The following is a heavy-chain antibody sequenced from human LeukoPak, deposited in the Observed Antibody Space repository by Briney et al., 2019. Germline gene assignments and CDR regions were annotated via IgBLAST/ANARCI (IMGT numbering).Heavy chain of an antibody. CDR2: IYCSGST. CDR1: GGSISSYY. D-gene: IGHD3-10*01. J-gene: IGHJ4*02. CDR3: AREDYGSGSYYTY. V-gene: IGHV4-59*01. Sequence: SETLSLTCTVSGGSISSYYWSWIRQPPGKGLEWIGYIYCSGSTNYNPSLKSRVTISVDTSKNQFSLKLSSVTAADTAVYYCAREDYGSGSYYTYWGQGTLVTVSS.